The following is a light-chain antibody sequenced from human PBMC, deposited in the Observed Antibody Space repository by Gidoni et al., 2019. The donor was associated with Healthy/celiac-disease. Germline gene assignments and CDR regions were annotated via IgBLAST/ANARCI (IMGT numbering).Light chain of an antibody. V-gene: IGKV1-39*01. CDR3: QQSYSTPRT. CDR1: QSISSY. J-gene: IGKJ1*01. Sequence: IQMTQSPSSLSASVGDRVTITCRASQSISSYLNWYQQKPGKAPKLLIYAASSVQRGGPSRFSGSGAGKDFTLTISSLQPEDFATYYCQQSYSTPRTFGQXTKVEIK. CDR2: AAS.